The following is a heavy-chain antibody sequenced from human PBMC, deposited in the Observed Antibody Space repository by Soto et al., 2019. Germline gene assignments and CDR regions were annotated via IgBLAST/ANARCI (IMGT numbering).Heavy chain of an antibody. D-gene: IGHD3-9*01. CDR1: GFSLSTSGVG. CDR2: IYWDDSK. CDR3: AHKGPEDWPLDY. V-gene: IGHV2-5*02. Sequence: QITLKESGPTLVRPTQTLTLTCAFSGFSLSTSGVGVGWIRQPPGKALEWLAVIYWDDSKHYSPSLRSRLTITTDTSINQVVLTMTNMDPMDTGTYYCAHKGPEDWPLDYWGQGTLVTVSS. J-gene: IGHJ4*02.